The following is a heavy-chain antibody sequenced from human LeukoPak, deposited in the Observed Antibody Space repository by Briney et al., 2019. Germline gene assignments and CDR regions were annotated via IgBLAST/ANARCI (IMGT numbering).Heavy chain of an antibody. Sequence: SETLSLTCTVSGGSISSYYWSWIRQPAGKVREWIGRIYTSGSTNYNPSLKSRVTMSVVSYNNQFSLKLSSVTAADTAVYYCARMTTVTTYYYYGMDGWGQATTVIVSS. CDR3: ARMTTVTTYYYYGMDG. D-gene: IGHD4-4*01. J-gene: IGHJ6*02. CDR1: GGSISSYY. CDR2: IYTSGST. V-gene: IGHV4-4*07.